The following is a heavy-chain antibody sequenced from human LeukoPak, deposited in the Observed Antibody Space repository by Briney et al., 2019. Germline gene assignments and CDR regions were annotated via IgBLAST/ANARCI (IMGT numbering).Heavy chain of an antibody. CDR2: IYHSGST. J-gene: IGHJ3*02. V-gene: IGHV4-30-2*01. CDR3: ARGDYYGSGSYPDAFDI. Sequence: SETLSLTCAVSGGSISSGGYSWSWIRQPPGKGLEWIGYIYHSGSTYYNPSLKSRVTISVDRSKNQFSLKLSSVTAADTAVYYRARGDYYGSGSYPDAFDIWGQGTMVTVSS. D-gene: IGHD3-10*01. CDR1: GGSISSGGYS.